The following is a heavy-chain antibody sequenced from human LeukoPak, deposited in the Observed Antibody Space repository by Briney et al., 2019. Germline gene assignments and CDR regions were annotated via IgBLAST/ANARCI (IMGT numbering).Heavy chain of an antibody. CDR1: GFTFSSYE. CDR3: ARAGYYRFDY. D-gene: IGHD2/OR15-2a*01. J-gene: IGHJ4*02. V-gene: IGHV3-74*01. Sequence: GGSLRLSCAASGFTFSSYEMNWVRQAPGKGLVWVSRINSDGTTIDYADSVKGRFTISRDNAKNTLYLQMNSLRDEDTAVYYCARAGYYRFDYWGQGTLVTVSS. CDR2: INSDGTTI.